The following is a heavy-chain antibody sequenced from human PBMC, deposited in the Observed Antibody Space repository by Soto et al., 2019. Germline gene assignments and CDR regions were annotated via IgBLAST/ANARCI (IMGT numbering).Heavy chain of an antibody. CDR3: ARWWSGSRQGFDP. CDR2: VYCRGST. V-gene: IGHV4-31*03. D-gene: IGHD3-3*01. Sequence: QVQLQESGPGLVKPSQTLSLTCTVSGGSISSGDYYWSWIRQHPGKGLEWIGYVYCRGSTYYNPSLKSRVTIAVATSKNQFSLKLSSVTAADTAMYYCARWWSGSRQGFDPWGQGTLVTVSS. J-gene: IGHJ5*02. CDR1: GGSISSGDYY.